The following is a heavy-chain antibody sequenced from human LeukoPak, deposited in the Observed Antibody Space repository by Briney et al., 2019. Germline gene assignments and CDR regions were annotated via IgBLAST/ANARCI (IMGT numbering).Heavy chain of an antibody. CDR2: ISYVGTNK. V-gene: IGHV3-30*04. CDR3: ARDGGYFDRLAYFFDY. J-gene: IGHJ4*02. CDR1: GFTFSSYA. Sequence: GGSLRLSCAASGFTFSSYAMHWVRQAPGKGLEWVAVISYVGTNKYYADSVEGRFIISRDNSKNTLYLQMNSLRVEDTAVYYCARDGGYFDRLAYFFDYWGQGALVPVSS. D-gene: IGHD3-9*01.